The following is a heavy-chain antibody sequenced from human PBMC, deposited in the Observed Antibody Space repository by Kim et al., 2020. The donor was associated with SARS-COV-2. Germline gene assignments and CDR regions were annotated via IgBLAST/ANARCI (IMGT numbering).Heavy chain of an antibody. J-gene: IGHJ5*02. V-gene: IGHV5-10-1*01. CDR3: ARQEQWLVRGGPLLSWFDP. CDR2: IDPSDSYT. D-gene: IGHD6-19*01. Sequence: GESLKISCKGSGYSFTSYWISWVRQMPGKGLEWMGRIDPSDSYTNYSPSFQGHVTISADKSISTAYLQWSSLKASDTAMYYCARQEQWLVRGGPLLSWFDPWGQGTLVTVSS. CDR1: GYSFTSYW.